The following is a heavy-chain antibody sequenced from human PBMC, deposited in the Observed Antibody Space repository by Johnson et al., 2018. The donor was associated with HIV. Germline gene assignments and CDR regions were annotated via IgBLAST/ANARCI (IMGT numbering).Heavy chain of an antibody. V-gene: IGHV3-72*01. CDR2: TTNKANSYTT. Sequence: MQLVESGGGLVQPGGSLRLSCAASGFTFSDHYMDWVRQAPRQGLEWVGRTTNKANSYTTEYASSVKGRFTISRDDSKNSLYLQMNSLKTEDTAVYCCARVGQQSNAFDIWGQGTMVTVSS. CDR3: ARVGQQSNAFDI. J-gene: IGHJ3*02. D-gene: IGHD6-13*01. CDR1: GFTFSDHY.